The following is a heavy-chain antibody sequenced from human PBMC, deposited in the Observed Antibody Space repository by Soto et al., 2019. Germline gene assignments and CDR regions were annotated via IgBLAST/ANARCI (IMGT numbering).Heavy chain of an antibody. Sequence: RGESLKISCKGSGYSFTSYWIGWVRQMPGKGLERMGIIYPGDSDTRSSPSFQGQVTISADKSISTAYLQWSSLTASDTAMYYCARNSAFDIWGQETMVTVSS. D-gene: IGHD6-13*01. CDR1: GYSFTSYW. CDR2: IYPGDSDT. CDR3: ARNSAFDI. J-gene: IGHJ3*02. V-gene: IGHV5-51*01.